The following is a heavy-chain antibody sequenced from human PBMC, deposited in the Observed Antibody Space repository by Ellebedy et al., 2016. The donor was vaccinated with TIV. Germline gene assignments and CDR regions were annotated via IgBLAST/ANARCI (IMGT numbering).Heavy chain of an antibody. CDR3: ASLQSYCISCESDV. CDR2: TSYDGSNK. CDR1: GFTFSSYA. Sequence: GGSLRLSCAASGFTFSSYAMHWVRQAPGKGLEWVAVTSYDGSNKYYADSVKGRFTISRDNSKNTLYLQMNSLRAEDTAVYYCASLQSYCISCESDVWGQGTTVTVSS. V-gene: IGHV3-30-3*01. J-gene: IGHJ6*02. D-gene: IGHD2-2*01.